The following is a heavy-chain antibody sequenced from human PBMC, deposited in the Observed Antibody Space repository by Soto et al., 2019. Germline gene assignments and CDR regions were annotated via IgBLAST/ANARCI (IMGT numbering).Heavy chain of an antibody. J-gene: IGHJ5*02. Sequence: AAVKVSCKASGYTFTNYGISWVRQAPGQGLEWMGWISAYNGNTNYAQKLQGRVTMTTDTSTSAADMELRSLRSADTAVYYCAWAYCGGDCYTNCFDPWGQGTLVTVSS. V-gene: IGHV1-18*04. CDR1: GYTFTNYG. CDR2: ISAYNGNT. D-gene: IGHD2-21*02. CDR3: AWAYCGGDCYTNCFDP.